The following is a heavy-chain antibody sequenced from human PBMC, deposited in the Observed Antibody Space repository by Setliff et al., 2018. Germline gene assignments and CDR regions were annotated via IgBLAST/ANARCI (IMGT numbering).Heavy chain of an antibody. CDR3: ARDYQGGWFDP. CDR2: VDHSGST. D-gene: IGHD3-16*01. Sequence: PSETLSLTCTISGGFTSSFYWSWIRQAPGKGLEWIGYVDHSGSTNFSPSLKSRGTISVDTSKTQVSLTLTSVTAADTAVYYCARDYQGGWFDPWGPGTRGTVSS. CDR1: GGFTSSFY. V-gene: IGHV4-59*01. J-gene: IGHJ5*02.